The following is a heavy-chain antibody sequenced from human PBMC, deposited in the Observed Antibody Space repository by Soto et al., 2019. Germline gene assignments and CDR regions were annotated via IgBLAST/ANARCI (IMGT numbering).Heavy chain of an antibody. Sequence: SETLSLTCTVSGGSISSGGYYWSWIRQHPGKGLEWIGYIYYSGSTYYNPSLKSRVTISVDTSKNQFSLKLSSVTAADTAVYYCARVRCSSTSCYRGNVAARYFDYWGQGTLVTVSS. V-gene: IGHV4-31*03. CDR2: IYYSGST. CDR1: GGSISSGGYY. D-gene: IGHD2-2*01. CDR3: ARVRCSSTSCYRGNVAARYFDY. J-gene: IGHJ4*02.